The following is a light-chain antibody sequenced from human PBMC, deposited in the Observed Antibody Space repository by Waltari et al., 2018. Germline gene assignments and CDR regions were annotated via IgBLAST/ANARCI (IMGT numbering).Light chain of an antibody. CDR2: DTS. Sequence: EIVLTQSPATLSLSPGDRATLPCRASESIASPLVWYQQKPGQPPRILIYDTSNRAAGIPARFSGSGSGTDFSLTISSLEPEDFVVYYCQQRSHWPMYTFGQGTKLEIK. CDR3: QQRSHWPMYT. CDR1: ESIASP. V-gene: IGKV3-11*01. J-gene: IGKJ2*01.